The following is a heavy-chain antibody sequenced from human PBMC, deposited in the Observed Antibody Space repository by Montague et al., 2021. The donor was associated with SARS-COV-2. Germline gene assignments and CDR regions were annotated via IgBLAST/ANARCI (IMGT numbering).Heavy chain of an antibody. V-gene: IGHV4-34*01. Sequence: SETLSLTCAVYGGSFSGYYWRWMRQPPGKGLEWLGEISHTGSTNYNPSLKSRVTISIDTSKNQFSLKLSSVTAADTAVYYRARVQSRLLITDCYNDFDDWGQGALVTVSS. CDR3: ARVQSRLLITDCYNDFDD. CDR1: GGSFSGYY. D-gene: IGHD2-21*02. J-gene: IGHJ4*02. CDR2: ISHTGST.